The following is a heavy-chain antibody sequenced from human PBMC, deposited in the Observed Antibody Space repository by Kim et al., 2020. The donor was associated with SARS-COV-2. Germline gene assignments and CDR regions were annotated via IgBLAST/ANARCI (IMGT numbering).Heavy chain of an antibody. CDR1: GGSISSYY. V-gene: IGHV4-59*08. J-gene: IGHJ4*02. Sequence: SETLSLTCTVSGGSISSYYWSWIRQPPGKGLEWIGYIYYSGSTNYIPSLKSRVTISVDRSKNHFSLKLTAVTAADTAVYYCAGADAIRYYFDYWGQGTLVTVSS. D-gene: IGHD2-8*01. CDR2: IYYSGST. CDR3: AGADAIRYYFDY.